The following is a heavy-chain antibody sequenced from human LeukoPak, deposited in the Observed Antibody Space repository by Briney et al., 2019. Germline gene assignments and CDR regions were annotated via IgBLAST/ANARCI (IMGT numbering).Heavy chain of an antibody. V-gene: IGHV3-30-3*01. J-gene: IGHJ3*02. CDR1: GFTFSSYA. CDR3: ARDLESLSSSGPKRIAFDI. CDR2: ISYDGSNK. D-gene: IGHD6-19*01. Sequence: PGRSLRLSCAASGFTFSSYAMHWVRQAPGKGLEWVAVISYDGSNKYYADSVKGRFTISRDNAKNSLYLQMNSLRAEDTAVYYCARDLESLSSSGPKRIAFDIWGQGTMVTVSS.